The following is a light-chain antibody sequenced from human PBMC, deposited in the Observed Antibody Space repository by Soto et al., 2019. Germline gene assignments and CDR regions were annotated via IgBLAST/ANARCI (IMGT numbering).Light chain of an antibody. CDR2: TDN. Sequence: HSVLTQPPSASATPGQRVTISCSGSSSNIGSNYVYWSQHLPGTAPKLLIYTDNQRPSGVPDRFSGSKSGTSASLAISGLRPEDEADYYCAAWDDSLGGHVLFGGGTQLTVL. J-gene: IGLJ2*01. CDR3: AAWDDSLGGHVL. CDR1: SSNIGSNY. V-gene: IGLV1-47*02.